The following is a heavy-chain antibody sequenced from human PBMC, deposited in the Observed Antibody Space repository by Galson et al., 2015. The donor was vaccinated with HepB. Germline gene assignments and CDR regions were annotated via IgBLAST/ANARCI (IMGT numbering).Heavy chain of an antibody. CDR3: AKGLGIAVATGYFQH. Sequence: SLRLSCAASGFTFDDYAMHWVRHAPGKGLEWVSGISWNSGSIGYADSVKGRFTISRDNAKNSLYLQMNSLRAEDTALYYCAKGLGIAVATGYFQHWGQGTLVTVSS. V-gene: IGHV3-9*01. CDR1: GFTFDDYA. CDR2: ISWNSGSI. J-gene: IGHJ1*01. D-gene: IGHD6-19*01.